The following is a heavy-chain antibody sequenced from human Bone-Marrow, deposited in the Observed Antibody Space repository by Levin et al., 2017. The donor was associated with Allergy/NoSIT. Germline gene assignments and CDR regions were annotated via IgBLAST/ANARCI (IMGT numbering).Heavy chain of an antibody. CDR3: AGEKTGFDEHWFDP. Sequence: SETLSLTCSVSGGSISGYYWHWIRQSPGKGLEWIGYIYNSGNTKYNPSLKSRVTISVDTSKNQFSLKLTSVTAADTAVYYCAGEKTGFDEHWFDPWGQGTLVIVSS. J-gene: IGHJ5*02. CDR1: GGSISGYY. V-gene: IGHV4-59*01. CDR2: IYNSGNT. D-gene: IGHD2-15*01.